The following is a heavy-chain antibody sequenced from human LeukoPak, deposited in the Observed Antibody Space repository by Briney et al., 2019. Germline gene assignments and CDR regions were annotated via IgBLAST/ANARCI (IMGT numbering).Heavy chain of an antibody. Sequence: PGGSLRLSCAASGFTLSDYYMSWIRQAPGKGLEWVSYISSSSSYTNYADSVKSRFTISRDNAKNSLYLQMNSLRAEDTAIYYCARTQCPGASCYSDAFDIWGQATMVTVSS. D-gene: IGHD2-15*01. V-gene: IGHV3-11*03. CDR3: ARTQCPGASCYSDAFDI. CDR2: ISSSSSYT. J-gene: IGHJ3*02. CDR1: GFTLSDYY.